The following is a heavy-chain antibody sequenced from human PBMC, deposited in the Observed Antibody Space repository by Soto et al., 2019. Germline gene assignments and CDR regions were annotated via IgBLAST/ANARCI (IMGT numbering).Heavy chain of an antibody. Sequence: QVQQQQWGARLLKPSETLSLTCAEYSRSMSGYNWSWLRRSPVRGLERIAEIGPTGDTNYGPSFMSRVTVSVDPSKYELSLRLTQVTAADTATYLCARNGVGFGFDIWGLGTMVSVSS. CDR2: IGPTGDT. V-gene: IGHV4-34*02. CDR1: SRSMSGYN. J-gene: IGHJ3*02. D-gene: IGHD3-10*01. CDR3: ARNGVGFGFDI.